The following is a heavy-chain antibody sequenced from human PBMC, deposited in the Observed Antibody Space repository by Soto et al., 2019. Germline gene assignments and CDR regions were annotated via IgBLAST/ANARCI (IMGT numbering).Heavy chain of an antibody. Sequence: EVQLVESGGGLVQPGGSLRLSCAASGFTFSSYSMNWVRQAPGKGLEWVSYISSSSSTIYYADSVKGRFTISRDNAKNSLSLQMNSLRAEDTAVYYCARHLIRLYCSGGSCYSSYFDYWGQGTLVTVSS. V-gene: IGHV3-48*01. CDR3: ARHLIRLYCSGGSCYSSYFDY. CDR1: GFTFSSYS. CDR2: ISSSSSTI. D-gene: IGHD2-15*01. J-gene: IGHJ4*02.